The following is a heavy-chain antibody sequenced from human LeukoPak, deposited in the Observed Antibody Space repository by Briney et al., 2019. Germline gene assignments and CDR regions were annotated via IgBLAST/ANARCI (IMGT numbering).Heavy chain of an antibody. CDR2: IYSGGST. CDR3: ARTYDSSDYGYNWFDP. V-gene: IGHV3-53*01. D-gene: IGHD3-22*01. Sequence: GGSLRLSCAASGFTVSSNYMSWVRQAPGKGLEWVSVIYSGGSTYYADSVKGRFTISRDNAKNSLHLQMNSLRAEDTAVYYCARTYDSSDYGYNWFDPWGQGTLVTVSS. CDR1: GFTVSSNY. J-gene: IGHJ5*02.